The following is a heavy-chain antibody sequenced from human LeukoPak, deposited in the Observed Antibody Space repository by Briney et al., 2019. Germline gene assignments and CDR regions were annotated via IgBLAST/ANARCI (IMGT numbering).Heavy chain of an antibody. CDR1: GGTFSSYA. V-gene: IGHV1-69*05. CDR3: ARNPKYPPVYDYVWGGYRPPTYYYYYYMDV. CDR2: IIPIFGTA. J-gene: IGHJ6*03. Sequence: SVKVSCKASGGTFSSYAISWVRQAPGQGLEWMGRIIPIFGTANYAQKFQGRVTITTDESTSTAYMELSSLRSEDTAVYYCARNPKYPPVYDYVWGGYRPPTYYYYYYMDVWGKGTTVTVSS. D-gene: IGHD3-16*02.